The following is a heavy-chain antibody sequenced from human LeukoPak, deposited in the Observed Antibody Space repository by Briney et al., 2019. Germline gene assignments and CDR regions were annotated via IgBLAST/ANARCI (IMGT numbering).Heavy chain of an antibody. CDR3: ARGTTVIQTLDY. CDR2: MNPKSGGT. V-gene: IGHV1-2*02. D-gene: IGHD4-17*01. Sequence: ASVKVSCKASGYTFTGYYVHWVRQAPGQGLEWMGWMNPKSGGTNYAQKFEARVTMNRDTSISTAYMELSSLRSDDTAVYYCARGTTVIQTLDYWGQGTLVTVSS. CDR1: GYTFTGYY. J-gene: IGHJ4*02.